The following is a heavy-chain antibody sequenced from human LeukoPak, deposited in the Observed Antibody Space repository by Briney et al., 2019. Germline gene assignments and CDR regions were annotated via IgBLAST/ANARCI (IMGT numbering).Heavy chain of an antibody. CDR2: IYYSGST. D-gene: IGHD2-21*02. CDR1: GGSISSGGYY. V-gene: IGHV4-31*03. J-gene: IGHJ3*02. Sequence: SQTLSLTCTVSGGSISSGGYYWSWIRQHPGKGLEWIGYIYYSGSTYYNPSLKSRVTISVDTSKNQFSLKLSSVTAADTAVYYCARDPAYRGGDCYSDDAFDIWGQGTMVTVSS. CDR3: ARDPAYRGGDCYSDDAFDI.